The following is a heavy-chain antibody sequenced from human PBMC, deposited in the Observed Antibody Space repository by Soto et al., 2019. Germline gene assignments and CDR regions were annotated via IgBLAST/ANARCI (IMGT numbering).Heavy chain of an antibody. D-gene: IGHD5-18*01. V-gene: IGHV3-21*01. CDR3: ARGAGYSYGSAFDI. CDR1: GFTFSSYS. Sequence: RLSCAASGFTFSSYSMNWVRQAPGKGLEWVSSISSSSSYIYYADSVKGRFTISRDNAKNSLYLQMNGLRAEDTAVYYCARGAGYSYGSAFDIWGQGTMVTVSS. CDR2: ISSSSSYI. J-gene: IGHJ3*02.